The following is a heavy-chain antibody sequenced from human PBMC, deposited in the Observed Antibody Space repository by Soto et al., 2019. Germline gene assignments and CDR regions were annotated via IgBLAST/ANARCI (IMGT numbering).Heavy chain of an antibody. CDR3: GLISGYGVGFGY. V-gene: IGHV1-69*01. Sequence: QVQLVQSGAEVKKPGSSVTVSCKASGGTFSSYAISWVRQAPGQGLEWMGGIIPIFGTANYAQKFQGRVTITADESTSTADMELSSLRSEDTAVYYCGLISGYGVGFGYWGQGTLVTVSS. J-gene: IGHJ4*02. CDR2: IIPIFGTA. D-gene: IGHD3-22*01. CDR1: GGTFSSYA.